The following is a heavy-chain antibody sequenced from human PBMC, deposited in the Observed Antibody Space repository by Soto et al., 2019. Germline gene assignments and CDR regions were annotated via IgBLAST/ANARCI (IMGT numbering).Heavy chain of an antibody. Sequence: QVQLVESGGGVVQPGMSLRLSCAASGFTFSSYGMHWVRQAPGRGLEWVAVVSHDGSNKHYVDSVEGRFTISRDNPTNTVYLQMNSLSAEDTAVYYCAKDTYYYDISGYYVFDYWGQGTLVTVSS. D-gene: IGHD3-22*01. CDR3: AKDTYYYDISGYYVFDY. V-gene: IGHV3-30*18. J-gene: IGHJ4*02. CDR2: VSHDGSNK. CDR1: GFTFSSYG.